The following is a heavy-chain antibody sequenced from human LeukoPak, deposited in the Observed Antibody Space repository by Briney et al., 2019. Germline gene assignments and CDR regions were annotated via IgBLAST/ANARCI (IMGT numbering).Heavy chain of an antibody. D-gene: IGHD6-13*01. V-gene: IGHV4-4*07. CDR3: ARDLYSSSWYGTFDY. Sequence: SETLSLTCTVSGGSISSYYRSWIRQPAGKGLEWIGHIYTSGSTNYNPSLKSRVTMSVDTSTNQFSLKLSSVTAADTAIYYCARDLYSSSWYGTFDYWGQGTLVTVSS. CDR1: GGSISSYY. CDR2: IYTSGST. J-gene: IGHJ4*02.